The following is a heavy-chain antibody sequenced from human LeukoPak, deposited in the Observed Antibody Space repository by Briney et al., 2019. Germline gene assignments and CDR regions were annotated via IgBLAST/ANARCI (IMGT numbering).Heavy chain of an antibody. J-gene: IGHJ4*02. CDR1: GGSFSGYY. CDR2: INHSGST. CDR3: ARVCNWNPGTFDY. D-gene: IGHD1-20*01. V-gene: IGHV4-34*01. Sequence: SETLSLTYAVYGGSFSGYYWSWIRQPPGKGLEWIGEINHSGSTNYNSSLKSRVTISVDTSKNQFSLKLSSVTAADTAVYYCARVCNWNPGTFDYWGQGTLVTVSS.